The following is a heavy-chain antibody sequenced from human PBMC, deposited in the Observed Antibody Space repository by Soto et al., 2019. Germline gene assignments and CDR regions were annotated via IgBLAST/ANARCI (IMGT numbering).Heavy chain of an antibody. Sequence: ASVKVSCKASGYTFTSYGISWVRQAPGQGLEWMGWISAYNGNTNYAQKLQGRVTMTRDTSTGTAYMELRSLTSEDTAVYYCARDDSGFSGSHYIDYFNYWGQGALVTVSS. J-gene: IGHJ4*02. CDR1: GYTFTSYG. D-gene: IGHD1-26*01. V-gene: IGHV1-18*01. CDR3: ARDDSGFSGSHYIDYFNY. CDR2: ISAYNGNT.